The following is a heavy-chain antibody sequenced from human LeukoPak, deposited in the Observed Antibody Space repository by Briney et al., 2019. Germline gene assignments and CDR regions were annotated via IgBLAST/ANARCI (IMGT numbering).Heavy chain of an antibody. CDR1: GGSISSYY. D-gene: IGHD5-24*01. CDR3: ARMRGSRDGYPYFDY. V-gene: IGHV4-59*01. Sequence: SETLSLTCTVSGGSISSYYWSWIRQPPGRGLEWIGYIYYSGSTNYNPSLKSRVTISVDTSKNQFPLKLSSVTAADTAVYYCARMRGSRDGYPYFDYWGQGALVTVSS. J-gene: IGHJ4*02. CDR2: IYYSGST.